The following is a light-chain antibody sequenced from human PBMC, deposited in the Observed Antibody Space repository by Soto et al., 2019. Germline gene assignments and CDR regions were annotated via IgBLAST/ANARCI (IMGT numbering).Light chain of an antibody. CDR2: EVT. V-gene: IGLV2-8*01. Sequence: QSVPTQPPSASGSPGQSVTISCTGSSSDVGANNYVSWYQQHPGKAPKLIIYEVTKRPSGVPDRFSGSKSGNTASLTVSGLEAEDEADYYRSTFGGTKVFGGGTQLTVL. J-gene: IGLJ7*01. CDR3: STFGGTKV. CDR1: SSDVGANNY.